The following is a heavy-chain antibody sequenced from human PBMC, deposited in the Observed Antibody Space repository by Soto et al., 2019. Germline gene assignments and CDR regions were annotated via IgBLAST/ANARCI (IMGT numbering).Heavy chain of an antibody. Sequence: GGSLRLSXAASGFTFSSYSMSWVRQAPGKGLDWVSGISGSGGTTYYADSVKGRFTISRDNPKNTVFVQMNSLRPEDTAIYYCAKERNDFWSGTTGGFDHWGQGLLVTVSS. J-gene: IGHJ4*02. CDR1: GFTFSSYS. CDR3: AKERNDFWSGTTGGFDH. D-gene: IGHD3-3*01. CDR2: ISGSGGTT. V-gene: IGHV3-23*01.